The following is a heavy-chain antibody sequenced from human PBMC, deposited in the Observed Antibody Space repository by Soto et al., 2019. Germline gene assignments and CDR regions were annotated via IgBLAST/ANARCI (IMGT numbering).Heavy chain of an antibody. CDR2: INWNGGST. J-gene: IGHJ4*02. Sequence: GESLKISCAASGFTFDDYGMSWVRQAPGKGLEWVSGINWNGGSTGYADSVKGRFTISRDNAKNSLYLQMNSLRAEDTALYHCARIKYNSFDYWGQGTLVTVSS. D-gene: IGHD1-1*01. V-gene: IGHV3-20*01. CDR3: ARIKYNSFDY. CDR1: GFTFDDYG.